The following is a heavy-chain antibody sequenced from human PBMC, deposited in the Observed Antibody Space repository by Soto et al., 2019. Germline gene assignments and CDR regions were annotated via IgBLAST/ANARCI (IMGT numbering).Heavy chain of an antibody. V-gene: IGHV3-30-3*01. CDR1: GFTFSSYA. J-gene: IGHJ6*02. CDR2: ISYDGSNK. CDR3: ARPLAWYLYGDYGREYYYYGMDV. D-gene: IGHD4-17*01. Sequence: GGSLRLSCAASGFTFSSYAMHWVRQAPGKGLEWVAVISYDGSNKYYADSVKGRFTISRDNSKNTLYLQMNSLRAEDTAVYYCARPLAWYLYGDYGREYYYYGMDVWGQGTTVTVSS.